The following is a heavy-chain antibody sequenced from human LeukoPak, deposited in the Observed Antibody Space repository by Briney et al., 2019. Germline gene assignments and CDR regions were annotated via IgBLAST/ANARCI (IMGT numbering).Heavy chain of an antibody. D-gene: IGHD1-1*01. J-gene: IGHJ4*02. CDR3: ARDRDNWNSFDY. CDR1: GFTFSSYA. CDR2: ISYDGSNK. V-gene: IGHV3-30-3*01. Sequence: QPGRSLRLSCAASGFTFSSYAMHWVRQAPGKGLEWVAVISYDGSNKYYADSVKGRFTISRDNSKNTLYLQMNSLRAEDTAVYYCARDRDNWNSFDYWGQGTLVTVSS.